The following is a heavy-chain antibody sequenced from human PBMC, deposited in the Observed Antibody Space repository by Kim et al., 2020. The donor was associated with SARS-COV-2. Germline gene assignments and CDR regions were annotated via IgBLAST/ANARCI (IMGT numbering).Heavy chain of an antibody. Sequence: GGSLRLSCAASGFTFSNYGMHWVRQAPGKGLEWVAVIWYDGSNKYYADSVKGRFTISRDNSKNTLYLQMNSLRAEDTAMYYCARVGGYAQNYYYYGMDVWGQGTTVTVSS. D-gene: IGHD5-12*01. CDR2: IWYDGSNK. CDR3: ARVGGYAQNYYYYGMDV. V-gene: IGHV3-33*01. CDR1: GFTFSNYG. J-gene: IGHJ6*02.